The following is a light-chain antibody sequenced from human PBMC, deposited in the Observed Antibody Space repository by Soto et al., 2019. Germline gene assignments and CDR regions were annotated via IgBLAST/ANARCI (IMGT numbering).Light chain of an antibody. V-gene: IGLV2-14*01. CDR3: SSSTSSSTYV. J-gene: IGLJ1*01. Sequence: QSALTQPASVPGSPGQSITISCTGTSSDVGGYNYVSWYQQHPGKAPKLMIYDVTNRPSGVSNRFSGSKSGNTASLTISGLQAEDEADYYCSSSTSSSTYVFGTGTKVTVL. CDR2: DVT. CDR1: SSDVGGYNY.